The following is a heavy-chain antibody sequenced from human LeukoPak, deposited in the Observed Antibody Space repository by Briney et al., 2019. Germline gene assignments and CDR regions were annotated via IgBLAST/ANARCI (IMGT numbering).Heavy chain of an antibody. V-gene: IGHV4-34*01. Sequence: SETLSLTCAVYGGSFSGYSWSWIRQPPGKGLEWIGETNHSGSTNYNPSLESRVTISVDTSKNQFSLKLNSVTAADTAVYYCARGRWADYWGQGTLVTVSS. CDR2: TNHSGST. D-gene: IGHD4-23*01. CDR1: GGSFSGYS. J-gene: IGHJ4*02. CDR3: ARGRWADY.